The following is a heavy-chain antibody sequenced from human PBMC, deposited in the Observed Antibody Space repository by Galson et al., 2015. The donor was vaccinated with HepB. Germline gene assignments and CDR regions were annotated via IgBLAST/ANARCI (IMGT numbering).Heavy chain of an antibody. CDR3: IPMFRGASDF. Sequence: SLRLSCAASGFTFSNAWMSWVRQAPGKGLEWVGRIKSKTDSGTTDYAAPAKGRFTVSRDDSKNTLYLQMNSLKTEDTAVYYCIPMFRGASDFWGQGTLVTVSS. D-gene: IGHD3-10*01. CDR1: GFTFSNAW. V-gene: IGHV3-15*01. J-gene: IGHJ4*02. CDR2: IKSKTDSGTT.